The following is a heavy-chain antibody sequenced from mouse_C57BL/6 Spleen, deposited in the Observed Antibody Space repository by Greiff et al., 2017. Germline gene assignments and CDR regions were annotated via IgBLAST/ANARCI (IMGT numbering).Heavy chain of an antibody. Sequence: VQLQQSGAELVRPGASVKLSCTASGFNIKDYYMHWVKQRPEPGLEWIGRIDPEDGDTEYAPKFQGKATMTADTSSNTAYLQLGIRTSEDAAVYYCTTGNYGCDADWDFDVGGTGTTGTVAS. V-gene: IGHV14-1*01. D-gene: IGHD2-14*01. CDR3: TTGNYGCDADWDFDV. CDR2: IDPEDGDT. CDR1: GFNIKDYY. J-gene: IGHJ1*03.